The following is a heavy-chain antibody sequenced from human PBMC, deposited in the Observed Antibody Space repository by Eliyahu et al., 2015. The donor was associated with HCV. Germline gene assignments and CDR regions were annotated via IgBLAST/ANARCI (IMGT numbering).Heavy chain of an antibody. CDR3: AKDIERDYGGNSVYYYGMDV. V-gene: IGHV3-43*01. CDR2: ISWDGGST. D-gene: IGHD4-23*01. Sequence: EVQLVESGGVVVQPGGSLRLSCAASGFPFDDYTMXWVRQAPGKGLEWVSLISWDGGSTYYADSVKGRFTISRDNSKNSLYLQMNSLRTEDTALYYCAKDIERDYGGNSVYYYGMDVWGQGTTVTVSS. CDR1: GFPFDDYT. J-gene: IGHJ6*02.